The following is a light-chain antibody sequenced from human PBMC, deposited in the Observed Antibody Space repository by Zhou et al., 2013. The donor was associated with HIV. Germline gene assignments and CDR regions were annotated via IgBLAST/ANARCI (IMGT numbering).Light chain of an antibody. Sequence: DIQMTQSPSSLSASVGDRVTITCRASQSISSYLNWYQQKPGKAPKLLIYAASSLQSGVPSRFSGSGSGTDFTLNISSLQPEDFATYYCQQSYTTPGGTFGPGTKVDFK. J-gene: IGKJ3*01. CDR1: QSISSY. CDR2: AAS. V-gene: IGKV1-39*01. CDR3: QQSYTTPGGT.